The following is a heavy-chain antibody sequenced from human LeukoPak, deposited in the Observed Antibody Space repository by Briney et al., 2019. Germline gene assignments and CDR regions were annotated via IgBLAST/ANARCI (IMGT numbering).Heavy chain of an antibody. CDR1: GGTFSSYA. CDR2: IIPIFGTA. V-gene: IGHV1-69*13. CDR3: ARDERYYDFWSGYYIPYY. Sequence: GASVKVSCKASGGTFSSYAISWVRQAPGRGLEWMGGIIPIFGTANYAQKFQGRVTITADESTSTAYMELSSLRSEDTAVYYCARDERYYDFWSGYYIPYYWGQGTLVTVSS. D-gene: IGHD3-3*01. J-gene: IGHJ4*02.